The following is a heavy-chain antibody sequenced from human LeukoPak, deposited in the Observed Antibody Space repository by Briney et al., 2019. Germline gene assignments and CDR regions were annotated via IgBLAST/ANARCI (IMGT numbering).Heavy chain of an antibody. CDR1: GYTFTSHG. CDR3: AREGKYCSSTSCYKYYYYYGMDV. D-gene: IGHD2-2*01. Sequence: ASVKVSCKASGYTFTSHGLSWARQAPGQGLEWMGRINPNSGGTNYAQKFQGRVTMTRDTSISTAYMELSRLRSDDTAVYYCAREGKYCSSTSCYKYYYYYGMDVWGQGTTVTVSS. J-gene: IGHJ6*02. CDR2: INPNSGGT. V-gene: IGHV1-2*06.